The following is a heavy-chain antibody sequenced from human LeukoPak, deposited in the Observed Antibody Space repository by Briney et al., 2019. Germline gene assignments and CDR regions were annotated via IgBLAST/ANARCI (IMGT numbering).Heavy chain of an antibody. CDR3: ARVLYSSSTYYYYYYMDV. CDR1: GGSFSGYY. J-gene: IGHJ6*03. D-gene: IGHD6-13*01. V-gene: IGHV4-34*01. CDR2: INHSGST. Sequence: SETLSLTCAVYGGSFSGYYWSWIRQPPGKGLEWIGEINHSGSTNYNPSLKSRVTVSVDTSKNQFSLKLSSVTAAGTAVYYCARVLYSSSTYYYYYYMDVWGKGTTVTVSS.